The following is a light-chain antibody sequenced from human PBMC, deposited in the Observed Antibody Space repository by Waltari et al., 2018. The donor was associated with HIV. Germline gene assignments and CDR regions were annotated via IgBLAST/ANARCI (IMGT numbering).Light chain of an antibody. CDR3: SSYVVNSTPYV. V-gene: IGLV2-14*01. CDR2: EVT. Sequence: QSALTQPASVSGSPGQSITISCTGTSNDVGRYDYASWYQPHPGKAPNLVIYEVTNRPSGISNRFSGSKSGNTASLTISGLQAEDEADYYCSSYVVNSTPYVFGSGTKVTVL. CDR1: SNDVGRYDY. J-gene: IGLJ1*01.